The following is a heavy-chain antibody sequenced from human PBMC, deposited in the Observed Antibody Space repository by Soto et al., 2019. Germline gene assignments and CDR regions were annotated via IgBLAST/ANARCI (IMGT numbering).Heavy chain of an antibody. D-gene: IGHD2-2*01. J-gene: IGHJ5*02. CDR1: GFTFSSYW. CDR2: IKQDGSEK. V-gene: IGHV3-7*03. Sequence: VGSLRLSCAASGFTFSSYWMSWVRQAPGKGLEWVANIKQDGSEKFYVDSVKGRFTISKDNAKNSVYLQMNSLRAEDTAVYYCARGHTTSPNWFDPWGQGTLVTVSS. CDR3: ARGHTTSPNWFDP.